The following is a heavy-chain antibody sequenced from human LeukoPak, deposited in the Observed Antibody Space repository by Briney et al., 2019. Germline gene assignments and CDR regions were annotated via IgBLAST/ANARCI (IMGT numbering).Heavy chain of an antibody. CDR1: GFTFSSYA. J-gene: IGHJ4*02. Sequence: GGSLSLSCAASGFTFSSYAMSWVRQAPGKGLEWVSAISGSGGSTYYADSVKGRFTISRDNSKNTLYLQMNSLRAEDTAVYYCAKDLRRYSSSCPDYWGQGTPLNVSS. CDR3: AKDLRRYSSSCPDY. D-gene: IGHD6-13*01. CDR2: ISGSGGST. V-gene: IGHV3-23*01.